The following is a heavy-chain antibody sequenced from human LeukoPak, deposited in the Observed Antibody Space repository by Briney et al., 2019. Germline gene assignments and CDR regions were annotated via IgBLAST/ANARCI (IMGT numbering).Heavy chain of an antibody. CDR2: INPNSGDT. J-gene: IGHJ4*02. V-gene: IGHV1-2*02. Sequence: ASVKVSCKASGYTFTGYYMHWVRQAPGQGLEWIGWINPNSGDTLFAQKFQGRVTMVKDTSISTAYMELSRLTSDDTAVYFCAKCTEGAGTYPLDYWGQGNLVTVSS. D-gene: IGHD6-13*01. CDR1: GYTFTGYY. CDR3: AKCTEGAGTYPLDY.